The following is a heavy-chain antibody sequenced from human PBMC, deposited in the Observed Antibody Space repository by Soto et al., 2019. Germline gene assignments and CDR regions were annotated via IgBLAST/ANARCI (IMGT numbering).Heavy chain of an antibody. CDR2: ISSSSSYI. CDR3: APFLNHYGSGYFDS. D-gene: IGHD3-10*01. Sequence: PGGSLRLSCAASGFTFSSYSMNWVRQAPGKGLEWVSSISSSSSYIYYADSVKGRFTISRDNAKNSLYLQMNSLRAEDTAVYYCAPFLNHYGSGYFDSWGQGTLVTVXS. J-gene: IGHJ4*02. V-gene: IGHV3-21*01. CDR1: GFTFSSYS.